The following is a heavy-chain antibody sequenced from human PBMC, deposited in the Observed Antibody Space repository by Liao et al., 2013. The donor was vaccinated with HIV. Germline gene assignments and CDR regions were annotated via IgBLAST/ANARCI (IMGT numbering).Heavy chain of an antibody. CDR1: GGSISSSSYY. Sequence: QVQLQESGPGLVKPSQTLSLTCTVSGGSISSSSYYWSWIRQPAGKGLEWIGYITSTDNTYYNPSLKSRITISLNTSKNQFSLKLTSVTAADTAVYYCAGSRLTWVRGFDIWGQGTMVTVSS. CDR3: AGSRLTWVRGFDI. CDR2: ITSTDNT. J-gene: IGHJ3*02. D-gene: IGHD1-26*01. V-gene: IGHV4-30-4*08.